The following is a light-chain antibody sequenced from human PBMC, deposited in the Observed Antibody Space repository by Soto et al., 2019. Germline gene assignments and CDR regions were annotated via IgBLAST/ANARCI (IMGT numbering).Light chain of an antibody. V-gene: IGKV3-15*01. Sequence: EIVMTQSPATLSVSPGEIAILYFSASQSVINNLAWYQQKPGQAPSLLIYGASTRATGIPARFSGSGSGTEFTLTISRLQAEDVAVYFCHQSNNWPRTFGQGTRLEIK. CDR2: GAS. J-gene: IGKJ5*01. CDR3: HQSNNWPRT. CDR1: QSVINN.